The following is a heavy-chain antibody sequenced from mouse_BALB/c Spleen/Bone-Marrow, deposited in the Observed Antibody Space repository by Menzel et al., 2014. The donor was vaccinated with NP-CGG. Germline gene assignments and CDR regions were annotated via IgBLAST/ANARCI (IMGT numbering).Heavy chain of an antibody. CDR3: ADGDSFAY. Sequence: EVMLVEFGGGLVKSGGSLKLSCAASGFTFSSYAMSWVRQTPEKRLEWVASIYSGGSIYYPDSVKGRFTISRDNARNILYLQMRSLRSEDTAMYYCADGDSFAYWGQGTLVTVSA. CDR2: IYSGGSI. V-gene: IGHV5-6-5*01. J-gene: IGHJ3*01. D-gene: IGHD2-13*01. CDR1: GFTFSSYA.